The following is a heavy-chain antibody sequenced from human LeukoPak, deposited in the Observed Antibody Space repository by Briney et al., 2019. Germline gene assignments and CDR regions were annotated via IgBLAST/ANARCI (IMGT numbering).Heavy chain of an antibody. V-gene: IGHV3-74*01. CDR3: ASNGGY. CDR1: GFTFSNYW. Sequence: GGSQRLSCAASGFTFSNYWIHWVRQAPGQGLVWVSRINRDGRSTSYPDSVKGRFTISRDNSKNTLYLQMNSLRAEDTAVYYCASNGGYWGQGSRVTVSS. CDR2: INRDGRST. D-gene: IGHD1-1*01. J-gene: IGHJ4*02.